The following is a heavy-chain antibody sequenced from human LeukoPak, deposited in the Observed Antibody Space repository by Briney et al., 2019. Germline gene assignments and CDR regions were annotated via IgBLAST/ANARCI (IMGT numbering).Heavy chain of an antibody. D-gene: IGHD1-26*01. V-gene: IGHV3-23*01. CDR2: NSGSGGST. CDR1: GFTFSSYA. CDR3: AKEYSGSYYYDAFDI. Sequence: PGGSLRLSCAASGFTFSSYAMSWVRQARAKGLEWVSANSGSGGSTYYADSVKGRFTISRDNSKNTLYLQMNSLRAEDTAVYYCAKEYSGSYYYDAFDIWGQGTMVTVSS. J-gene: IGHJ3*02.